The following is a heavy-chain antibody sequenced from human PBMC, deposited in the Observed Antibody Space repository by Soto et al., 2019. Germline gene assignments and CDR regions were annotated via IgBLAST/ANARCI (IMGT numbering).Heavy chain of an antibody. V-gene: IGHV4-59*01. D-gene: IGHD4-4*01. J-gene: IGHJ5*02. CDR3: ARDPDYSNYAGSSGFDP. CDR1: GGSISSYY. CDR2: IYYSGST. Sequence: SETLSLTCTVSGGSISSYYWSWIRQPPGKGLEWIGYIYYSGSTNYNPSLKSRVTISVDTSKNQFSLKLSSVTAADTAVYYCARDPDYSNYAGSSGFDPWGQGTLVTVSS.